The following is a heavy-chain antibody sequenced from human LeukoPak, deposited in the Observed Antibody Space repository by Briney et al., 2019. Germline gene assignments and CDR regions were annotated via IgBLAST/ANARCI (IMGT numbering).Heavy chain of an antibody. CDR3: AKWLGGDDSSGYVAFDI. V-gene: IGHV1-69*01. CDR1: GGTFSSYA. CDR2: IIPIFGTA. Sequence: SVKVSCKASGGTFSSYATGWVRQAPGQGLEWMGGIIPIFGTANYAQKFQGRVTITADESTSTAYMELSSLRSEDTAVYYCAKWLGGDDSSGYVAFDIWGQGTMVTVSS. D-gene: IGHD3-22*01. J-gene: IGHJ3*02.